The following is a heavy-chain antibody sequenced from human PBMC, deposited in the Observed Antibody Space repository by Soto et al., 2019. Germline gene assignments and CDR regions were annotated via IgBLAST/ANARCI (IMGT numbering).Heavy chain of an antibody. CDR3: ATDSSVSTADYYYYYGMDV. D-gene: IGHD3-22*01. CDR1: GYTFTRFG. V-gene: IGHV1-18*01. CDR2: ISAYNGNT. Sequence: QVQLVQSGAEVKKPGASVKVSCKTSGYTFTRFGISWVRQAPGQGPEWMGWISAYNGNTKYAQKFQGRLTMTTDTSTSTAYMELRSLRSDDTAIYYCATDSSVSTADYYYYYGMDVWGQGTTVTVSS. J-gene: IGHJ6*02.